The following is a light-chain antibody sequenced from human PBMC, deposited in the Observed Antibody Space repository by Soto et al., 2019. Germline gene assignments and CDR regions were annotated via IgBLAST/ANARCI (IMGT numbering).Light chain of an antibody. CDR1: SSNIGSNT. CDR3: AAWDDSLNGVV. Sequence: QSVLTQPPSASGTPGQRVTISCSGSSSNIGSNTVSWYQQLPGTAPKLLIYTNNQRPSGVPDRFYGSKSGTSASLAISGLQSEDEADYYCAAWDDSLNGVVFGGGTKVTVL. J-gene: IGLJ2*01. V-gene: IGLV1-44*01. CDR2: TNN.